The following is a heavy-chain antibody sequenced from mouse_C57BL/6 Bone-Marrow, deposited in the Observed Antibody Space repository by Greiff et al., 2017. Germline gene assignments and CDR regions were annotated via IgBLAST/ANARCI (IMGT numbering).Heavy chain of an antibody. Sequence: EVMLVESGGDLVKPGGSLKLSCAASGFTFSSYGMSWVRQTPDKRLEWVATISSGGSYTYYPDSVKGRFTISRDNAKNTLYLQMSSLKSEDTAMYYCARPPFITTVGSSWYFDVGGTGTTVTVSS. CDR2: ISSGGSYT. J-gene: IGHJ1*03. CDR1: GFTFSSYG. D-gene: IGHD1-1*01. V-gene: IGHV5-6*01. CDR3: ARPPFITTVGSSWYFDV.